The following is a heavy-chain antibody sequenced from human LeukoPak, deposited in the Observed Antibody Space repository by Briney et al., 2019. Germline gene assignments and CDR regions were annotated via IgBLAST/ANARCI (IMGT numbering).Heavy chain of an antibody. D-gene: IGHD4-17*01. V-gene: IGHV3-21*01. J-gene: IGHJ6*02. CDR3: ARAGDYGDYGMDV. Sequence: PGGSLRLSCAASGFSLSTYIMNWVRQAPGKGLEWVSSISSSSSHIYYADSVRGRFTISRDNAKNSLYLQMNSLRGEDTALYYCARAGDYGDYGMDVWGQGTTVTVSS. CDR1: GFSLSTYI. CDR2: ISSSSSHI.